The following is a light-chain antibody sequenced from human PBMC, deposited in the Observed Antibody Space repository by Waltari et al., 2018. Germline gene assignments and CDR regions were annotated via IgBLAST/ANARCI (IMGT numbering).Light chain of an antibody. CDR2: KAS. CDR3: QQYRGT. J-gene: IGKJ2*01. CDR1: QSISNW. V-gene: IGKV1-5*03. Sequence: DIQMTQSPSTLSASVGDSVTITCRASQSISNWLAWYQQKAGKAPKLLIYKASSLESGVPSRFSGSGSGTEFTLTISSLQPDDFATYYCQQYRGTFGQGTKLEIK.